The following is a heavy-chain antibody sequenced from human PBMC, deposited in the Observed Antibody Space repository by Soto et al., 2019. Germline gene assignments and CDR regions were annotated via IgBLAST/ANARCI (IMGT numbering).Heavy chain of an antibody. CDR2: IYHSGST. CDR3: ARENNVLPGGYFDY. V-gene: IGHV4-59*12. CDR1: GVSISSYY. Sequence: SETLSLTCTVSGVSISSYYWSWIRQPPGKGLEWIGYIYHSGSTYYNPSLKSRVTISVDRSKNQFSLKLSSVTAADTAVYYCARENNVLPGGYFDYWGQGTLVTVSS. J-gene: IGHJ4*02. D-gene: IGHD3-10*01.